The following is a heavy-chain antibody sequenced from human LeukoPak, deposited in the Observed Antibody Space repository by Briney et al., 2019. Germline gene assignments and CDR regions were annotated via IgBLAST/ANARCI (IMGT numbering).Heavy chain of an antibody. CDR1: GFTFDDYG. CDR3: AKSHHVTAIDY. D-gene: IGHD2-21*02. Sequence: GGSLRLSCAASGFTFDDYGMSWVRQAPGKGLEWVSGISGSGGSTYYAGSVKGRFTISRDNSKNTLYLQMNSPRADDTAVYYCAKSHHVTAIDYWGQGTLVTVSS. J-gene: IGHJ4*02. CDR2: ISGSGGST. V-gene: IGHV3-23*01.